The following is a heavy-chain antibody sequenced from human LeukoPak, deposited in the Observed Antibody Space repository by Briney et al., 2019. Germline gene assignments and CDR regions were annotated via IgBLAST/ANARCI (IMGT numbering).Heavy chain of an antibody. D-gene: IGHD6-19*01. Sequence: GGSLRLSCGAFGFTFDDYAMHWVRQAPGEGLEWVSGISWNSGSIGYADSVKGRFTISRDNAKNSLYLQMNSLRVEDTALYYCAKGTGYSSGCFDYWGQGTLVTVSS. J-gene: IGHJ4*02. CDR1: GFTFDDYA. V-gene: IGHV3-9*01. CDR2: ISWNSGSI. CDR3: AKGTGYSSGCFDY.